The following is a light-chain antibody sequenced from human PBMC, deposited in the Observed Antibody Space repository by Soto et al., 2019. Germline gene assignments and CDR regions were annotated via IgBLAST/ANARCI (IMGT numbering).Light chain of an antibody. CDR3: QHRSSWPVT. CDR1: QSVQSY. V-gene: IGKV3-11*01. J-gene: IGKJ5*01. CDR2: DSS. Sequence: EVVLTQSPVTLSLSPGERATLSCRASQSVQSYLAWYQQKPGQAPRLLIYDSSNRATGVPARFSGSGSGTDFTLTIGTLEPEDFAVYYCQHRSSWPVTFGQGTRLEIK.